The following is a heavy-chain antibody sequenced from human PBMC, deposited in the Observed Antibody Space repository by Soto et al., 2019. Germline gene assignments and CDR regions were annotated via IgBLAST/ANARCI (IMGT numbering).Heavy chain of an antibody. Sequence: QVQLVQSGAEVKKTGASVKVSYEAPGHNFSGHYMYWVRQAPGHGLEWMGWINPNSGGRKYAQKFQGRVTMTRDTSITTGYMDLRGLTSDDTGVYYCASAPPYYGISGYLEVWGLGTLVTVSS. V-gene: IGHV1-2*02. CDR2: INPNSGGR. CDR3: ASAPPYYGISGYLEV. CDR1: GHNFSGHY. J-gene: IGHJ4*02. D-gene: IGHD3-22*01.